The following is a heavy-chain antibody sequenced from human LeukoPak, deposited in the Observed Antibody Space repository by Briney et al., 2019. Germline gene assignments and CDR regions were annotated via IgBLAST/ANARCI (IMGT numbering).Heavy chain of an antibody. CDR2: ISSGSSTI. Sequence: GGSLRLSCAASGFTFSSYSMNWVRQAPGKGLEWVSYISSGSSTIYYADSVKGRFTISRDNAKNSLYLQMNSLRAEDTAVYYCARGIWNDSYYWGQGTLVTVSS. V-gene: IGHV3-48*01. D-gene: IGHD1-1*01. CDR3: ARGIWNDSYY. CDR1: GFTFSSYS. J-gene: IGHJ4*02.